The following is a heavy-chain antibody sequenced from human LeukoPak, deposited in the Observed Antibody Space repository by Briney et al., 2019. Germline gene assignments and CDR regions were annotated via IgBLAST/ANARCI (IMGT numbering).Heavy chain of an antibody. CDR3: ARGSSSSWYSFDF. J-gene: IGHJ3*01. CDR1: GGSFSGYY. CDR2: INHSGST. V-gene: IGHV4-34*01. Sequence: SETLSLTCAVYGGSFSGYYWSWIRQPPGKGLEWIGEINHSGSTNYNPSLKSRVTISVDTSKNQFSLKLSSVTAADTAVYYCARGSSSSWYSFDFWGQGTVVTVSS. D-gene: IGHD6-13*01.